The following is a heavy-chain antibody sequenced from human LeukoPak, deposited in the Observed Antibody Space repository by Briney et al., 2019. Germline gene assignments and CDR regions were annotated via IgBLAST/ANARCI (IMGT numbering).Heavy chain of an antibody. J-gene: IGHJ5*02. CDR3: ARLNRITMVRGAFDP. D-gene: IGHD3-10*01. CDR1: GYSISSGYY. CDR2: IYHSGST. Sequence: SETLSLTCTVSGYSISSGYYWGWIRQPPGKGLEWIGSIYHSGSTYYNPSLKSRVSIPVDMSKNQFSLKLSSVTAADTAVYYCARLNRITMVRGAFDPWGQGTLVTVSS. V-gene: IGHV4-38-2*02.